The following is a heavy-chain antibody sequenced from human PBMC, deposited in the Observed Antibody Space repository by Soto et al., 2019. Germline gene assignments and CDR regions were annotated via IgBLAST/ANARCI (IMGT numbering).Heavy chain of an antibody. V-gene: IGHV3-64D*06. CDR3: VKGEYYYDSSGYYPFDY. J-gene: IGHJ4*02. CDR1: GFTFSSYA. CDR2: ISTNGGST. D-gene: IGHD3-22*01. Sequence: GGSLRLSCSASGFTFSSYAMHWVRQAPGKGLEYVSSISTNGGSTHYADSVKGRFTISRDNSKNTQYLQMSSLRADDTAVYYCVKGEYYYDSSGYYPFDYWVTGTLGTVSS.